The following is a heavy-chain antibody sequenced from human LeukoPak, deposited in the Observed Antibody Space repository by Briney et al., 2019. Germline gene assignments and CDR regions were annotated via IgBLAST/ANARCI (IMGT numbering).Heavy chain of an antibody. CDR1: GESFSDYY. CDR2: INHSGST. V-gene: IGHV4-34*01. Sequence: SETLSLTCGVYGESFSDYYWSRIRQPPGKGLEWIGEINHSGSTNYNPSLKSRVTISIDTSKKQFSLKLSSVTAADTAVYYCARSLRGYSGYAFYYYGMDVWGQGTTVTVSS. CDR3: ARSLRGYSGYAFYYYGMDV. D-gene: IGHD5-12*01. J-gene: IGHJ6*02.